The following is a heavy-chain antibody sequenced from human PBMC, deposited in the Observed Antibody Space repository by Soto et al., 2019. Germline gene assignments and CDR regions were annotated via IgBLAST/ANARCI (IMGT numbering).Heavy chain of an antibody. CDR2: IYHSGST. D-gene: IGHD2-2*02. Sequence: SETLSLTCTVSGGSISSYYWSWIRQPPGKRLEWIGYIYHSGSTNYNPSLKSRVTISVDTSKNQFSLSLTSVTAADTAVYYCAREYTYGSNFFDCWGQGALVTVSS. J-gene: IGHJ4*02. CDR1: GGSISSYY. CDR3: AREYTYGSNFFDC. V-gene: IGHV4-59*12.